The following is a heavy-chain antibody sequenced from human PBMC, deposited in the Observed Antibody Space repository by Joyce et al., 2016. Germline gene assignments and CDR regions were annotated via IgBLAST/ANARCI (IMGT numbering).Heavy chain of an antibody. D-gene: IGHD1-7*01. CDR2: ICPRSITI. CDR3: ARDITGSTNPFDS. Sequence: DVQLVESGGGLVQPGGSLRLSCAASGFTFSTYSMNWVRQTPGKGLEWVPYICPRSITIDHAASVEGRFTISRDNAKNSLYLQMNSLRAEDTAVYYCARDITGSTNPFDSWGQGTLVTVSS. J-gene: IGHJ4*02. CDR1: GFTFSTYS. V-gene: IGHV3-48*04.